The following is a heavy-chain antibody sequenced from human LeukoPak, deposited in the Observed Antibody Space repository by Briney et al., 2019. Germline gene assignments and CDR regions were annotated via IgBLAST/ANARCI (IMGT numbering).Heavy chain of an antibody. J-gene: IGHJ3*02. CDR2: INPNSGGT. V-gene: IGHV1-2*02. Sequence: ASVKVSCKASGYTFTGYYMHWVRQAPGQGLEWMGWINPNSGGTNYAQKFQGRVTMTRDTSISTAYMELSRLRSDDTAVYYCARGDSTGPAARAFDIWGQGTMVTVSS. D-gene: IGHD2-2*01. CDR3: ARGDSTGPAARAFDI. CDR1: GYTFTGYY.